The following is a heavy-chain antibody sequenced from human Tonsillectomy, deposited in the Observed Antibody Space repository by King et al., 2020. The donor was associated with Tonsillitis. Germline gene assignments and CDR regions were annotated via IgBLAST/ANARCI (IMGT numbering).Heavy chain of an antibody. CDR2: INPNSGGT. J-gene: IGHJ4*02. CDR1: GYTFTGYY. V-gene: IGHV1-2*04. Sequence: QVQLVESGAEVKKPGASVKVSCQASGYTFTGYYIHWVRQAPGQGLEWLGWINPNSGGTKYAQKFQGWVTMTRDTSISTAYMELGRLTSDDTAVYYCARDGAPGGNSGKGADYWGQGTLVTVSS. D-gene: IGHD4-23*01. CDR3: ARDGAPGGNSGKGADY.